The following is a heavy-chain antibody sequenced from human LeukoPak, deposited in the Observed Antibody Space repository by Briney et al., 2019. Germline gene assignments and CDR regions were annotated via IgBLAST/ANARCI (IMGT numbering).Heavy chain of an antibody. CDR1: GFTFSTYA. V-gene: IGHV3-23*01. CDR2: VSSTGVST. Sequence: GGSLRLSCAASGFTFSTYAMAWVRRAPGKGLEWVSAVSSTGVSTYYADSVKGRFTISRDNSKNTLYLQMNSLRAEDTAVYYCIMVRPRPDVWGQGTTVTVSS. CDR3: IMVRPRPDV. D-gene: IGHD3-10*01. J-gene: IGHJ6*02.